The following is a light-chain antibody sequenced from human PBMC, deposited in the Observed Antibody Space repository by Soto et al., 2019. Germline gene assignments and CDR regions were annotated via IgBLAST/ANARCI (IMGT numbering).Light chain of an antibody. CDR2: EVT. CDR1: SSDVGGYNY. CDR3: ASYTSRGTRV. V-gene: IGLV2-14*01. J-gene: IGLJ1*01. Sequence: QSALTQPASVSGSPGQSITISCTGTSSDVGGYNYVSWYQQRPGKAPKFMIYEVTNRPSGVSNRFSGSKSGNTASLTISGLQAEDEADYYFASYTSRGTRVFGTGTKLTVL.